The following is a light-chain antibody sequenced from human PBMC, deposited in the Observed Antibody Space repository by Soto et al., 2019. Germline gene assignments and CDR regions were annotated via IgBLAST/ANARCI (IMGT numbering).Light chain of an antibody. V-gene: IGKV3-11*01. CDR3: QQRSNWPHIN. Sequence: EIVMTHSPATLSVSPLEMATLSFRSSQSVSSSYLAWYQQKPGQAPRLLIYDASNRATGIPARFSGSGSGTDFTLTISSLEPEDFAVYYCQQRSNWPHINFGQGTRLEIK. CDR1: QSVSSSY. CDR2: DAS. J-gene: IGKJ5*01.